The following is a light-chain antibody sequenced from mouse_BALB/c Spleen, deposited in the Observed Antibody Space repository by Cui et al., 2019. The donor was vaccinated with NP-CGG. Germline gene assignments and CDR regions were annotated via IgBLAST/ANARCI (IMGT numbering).Light chain of an antibody. J-gene: IGLJ1*01. Sequence: AVVTQESAPTTSPGETVTFTCRSSTGAVTTSNYANWVQEKPDHLFTGLIGGTNNRAPGVPARFSGSMIGDKAALTITGAQTEDEAMYFCALWYSNHWVFGGGTKLTVL. CDR3: ALWYSNHWV. CDR2: GTN. V-gene: IGLV1*01. CDR1: TGAVTTSNY.